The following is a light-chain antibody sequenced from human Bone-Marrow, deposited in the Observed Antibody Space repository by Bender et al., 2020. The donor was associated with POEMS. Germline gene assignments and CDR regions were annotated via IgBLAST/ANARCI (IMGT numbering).Light chain of an antibody. CDR2: DVS. CDR3: SSYTSSSTSVI. Sequence: QSALTQPASVSGSPGQSITISCTGTNNDVGNFKYVSWYQQHPGKAPKLIIYDVSSRPAGISNRFSGSKSGNTASLIISGLQAEDEADYYCSSYTSSSTSVIFGGGTKLTVL. V-gene: IGLV2-14*01. J-gene: IGLJ2*01. CDR1: NNDVGNFKY.